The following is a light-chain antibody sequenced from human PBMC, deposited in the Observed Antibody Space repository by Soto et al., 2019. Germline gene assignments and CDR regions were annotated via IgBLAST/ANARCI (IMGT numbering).Light chain of an antibody. CDR3: QQYYSYPRA. CDR2: AAS. CDR1: ESISYW. V-gene: IGKV1-5*01. J-gene: IGKJ1*01. Sequence: DIQLTQSPSTLTASVGARVTIGCRASESISYWLAWYQQKPGKAPKLLIYAASTLQSGVPSRFSGSGSGTDLTITISCLQSEDFETYDCQQYYSYPRAFGQGTKVDIK.